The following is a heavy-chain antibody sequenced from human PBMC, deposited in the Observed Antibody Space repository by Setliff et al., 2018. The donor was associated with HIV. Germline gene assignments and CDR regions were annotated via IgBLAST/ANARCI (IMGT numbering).Heavy chain of an antibody. D-gene: IGHD3-22*01. CDR2: IIPIFNTG. CDR3: ATGRHYYDSSDYPANPFDV. Sequence: SVKVSCKASGGTFINSAFTWVRQAPGQGLEWMGSIIPIFNTGNYAQKFQNRVTITADESTSTAYMELSSLRSEDTAAYFCATGRHYYDSSDYPANPFDVWGQGAMVTVSS. CDR1: GGTFINSA. J-gene: IGHJ3*01. V-gene: IGHV1-69*13.